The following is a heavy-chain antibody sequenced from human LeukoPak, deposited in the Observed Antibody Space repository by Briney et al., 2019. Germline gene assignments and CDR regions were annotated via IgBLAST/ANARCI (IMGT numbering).Heavy chain of an antibody. CDR1: GVTFISYG. CDR3: AKVIGGDGVDY. CDR2: IWYDGSNK. Sequence: GRSLRLSCVASGVTFISYGMHWGCQAPGKGLGWVAVIWYDGSNKYYADSVKGRFSISRDNSKNTLCLQMNSVRAEDTAVSYCAKVIGGDGVDYWSQGTLVTVSS. J-gene: IGHJ4*02. D-gene: IGHD2-21*01. V-gene: IGHV3-33*06.